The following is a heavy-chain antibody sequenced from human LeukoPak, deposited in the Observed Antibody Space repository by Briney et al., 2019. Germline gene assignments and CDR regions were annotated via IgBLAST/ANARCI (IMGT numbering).Heavy chain of an antibody. CDR3: ARGGYPGGLDY. CDR1: GFSFSSYW. V-gene: IGHV3-7*01. J-gene: IGHJ4*02. D-gene: IGHD5-12*01. Sequence: PGGSLRLSCAASGFSFSSYWMSWVRQAPGKGLEWVANIKEDGSEKYYVGSVKGRFTISRDNVKNSLYLQMNSLRAEDTAVYFCARGGYPGGLDYWGQGTLVTVSS. CDR2: IKEDGSEK.